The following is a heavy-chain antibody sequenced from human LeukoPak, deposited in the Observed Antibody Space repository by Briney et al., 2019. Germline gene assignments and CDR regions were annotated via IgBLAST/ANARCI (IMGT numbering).Heavy chain of an antibody. CDR1: GGSISSSNYY. CDR2: IYYSGST. V-gene: IGHV4-39*07. D-gene: IGHD6-13*01. J-gene: IGHJ5*02. CDR3: ARGRGSSWYVWFDP. Sequence: SETLSLTCTVSGGSISSSNYYWGWIRQPPGKGLEWIGSIYYSGSTYYNPSLKSRVTISVDTSKNQFSLKLSSVTAADTAVYYCARGRGSSWYVWFDPWGQGALVTVSS.